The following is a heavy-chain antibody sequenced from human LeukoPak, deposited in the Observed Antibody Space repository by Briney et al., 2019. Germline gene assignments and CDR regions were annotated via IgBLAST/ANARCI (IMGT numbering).Heavy chain of an antibody. CDR3: ARRIPTYYYDSSGYD. V-gene: IGHV3-43*02. CDR1: GFTFDDYA. D-gene: IGHD3-22*01. J-gene: IGHJ4*02. Sequence: GGSLRLPCAASGFTFDDYAMHWVRQAPGKGLEWVSLISGDGGSTYYADSVKGRFTISRENSKNSLYLQMNSLRTEDTALYYCARRIPTYYYDSSGYDWGQGTLVTVSS. CDR2: ISGDGGST.